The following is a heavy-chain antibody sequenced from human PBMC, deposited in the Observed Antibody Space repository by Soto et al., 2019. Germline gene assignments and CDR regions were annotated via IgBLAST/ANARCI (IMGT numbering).Heavy chain of an antibody. V-gene: IGHV1-3*01. J-gene: IGHJ5*02. CDR3: ARGWTTVTTWFDP. Sequence: ASVKVSCKASGYTFTSYAMHWVRQAPGQRLEWMGWINAGNGNTKYSQKFQGRVTITRDTSASTAYMELSSLRSEDTAVYYCARGWTTVTTWFDPWGLGTLVTVSS. D-gene: IGHD4-17*01. CDR1: GYTFTSYA. CDR2: INAGNGNT.